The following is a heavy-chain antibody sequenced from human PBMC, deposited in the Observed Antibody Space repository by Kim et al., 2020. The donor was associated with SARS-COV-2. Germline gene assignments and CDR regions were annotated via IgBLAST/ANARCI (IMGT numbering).Heavy chain of an antibody. CDR3: AKEVGSSGSAGYFDP. J-gene: IGHJ5*02. D-gene: IGHD6-19*01. Sequence: GGSLRLSCSVSGFALSDSVIHWVRQAPGKGLEWLTLISTDGLNRPYADSVKGRFTISRDTSTNTVFLDMSSLRTDDMGVYYCAKEVGSSGSAGYFDPWG. CDR1: GFALSDSV. CDR2: ISTDGLNR. V-gene: IGHV3-30*04.